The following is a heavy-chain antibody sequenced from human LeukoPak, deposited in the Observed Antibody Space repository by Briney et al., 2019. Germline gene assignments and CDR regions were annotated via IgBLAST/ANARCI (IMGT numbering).Heavy chain of an antibody. CDR3: ARAKEQWLVRPLDY. Sequence: GGSLRLSCAASGFTFSDYYMSWIHKAPGKGLELVSYISSSSSYTNYADSVKRRFTISRENDKNSLYLEMNSLRVEDRAVYYCARAKEQWLVRPLDYWGQGTLVSVSS. CDR1: GFTFSDYY. D-gene: IGHD6-19*01. CDR2: ISSSSSYT. V-gene: IGHV3-11*06. J-gene: IGHJ4*02.